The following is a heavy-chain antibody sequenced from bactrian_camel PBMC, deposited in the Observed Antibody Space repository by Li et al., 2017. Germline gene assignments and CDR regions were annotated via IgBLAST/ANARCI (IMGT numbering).Heavy chain of an antibody. Sequence: QVESGGGSAQVGGSLTLSCTISGASVGSSDRGWFRQVSGKEREAVASIFIGRNQPYYAPSVKGRFAIAQDNAKNTLNLQMNNLKIDDTALYYCAVGFRPTDPKYRGQGTQVTVS. CDR2: IFIGRNQP. J-gene: IGHJ4*01. CDR3: AVGFRPTDPKY. V-gene: IGHV3S55*01. CDR1: GASVGSSD. D-gene: IGHD1*01.